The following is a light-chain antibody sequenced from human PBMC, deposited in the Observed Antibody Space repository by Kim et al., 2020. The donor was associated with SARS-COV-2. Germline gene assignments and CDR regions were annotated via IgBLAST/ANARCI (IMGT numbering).Light chain of an antibody. Sequence: QSVLTQPPSVSGAPGQRVTISCTGSSSNIGAGYDVHWYQQLPGTAPKLLIYGNSNRPSGVPDRFSGSKSGTSASLAITGLQAEDEADYYCRSDDSSLSGLSVVFGGGTQLTVL. V-gene: IGLV1-40*01. CDR1: SSNIGAGYD. CDR2: GNS. J-gene: IGLJ2*01. CDR3: RSDDSSLSGLSVV.